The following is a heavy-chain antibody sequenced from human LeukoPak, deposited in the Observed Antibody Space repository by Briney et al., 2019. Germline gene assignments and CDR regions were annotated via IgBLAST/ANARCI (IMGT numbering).Heavy chain of an antibody. J-gene: IGHJ4*01. Sequence: SETLSLTCTVSGGSISSYYWSWIRQPPGKGLEWIGYIYYSGSTNYNPSLKSRVTISVHTSKNQFSLKLSSVTAADTAVYYCASSTVAGSHYFDFWGHGTLVTVSS. D-gene: IGHD6-19*01. V-gene: IGHV4-59*01. CDR3: ASSTVAGSHYFDF. CDR1: GGSISSYY. CDR2: IYYSGST.